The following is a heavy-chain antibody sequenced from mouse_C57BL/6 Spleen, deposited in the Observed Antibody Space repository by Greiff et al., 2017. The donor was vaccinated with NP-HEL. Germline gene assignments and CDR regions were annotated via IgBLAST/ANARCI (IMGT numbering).Heavy chain of an antibody. CDR1: GFTFSSYA. CDR3: TRVQLTGTFDY. Sequence: EVKVVESGEGLVKPGGSLKLSCAASGFTFSSYAMSWVRQTPEKRLEWVAYISSGGDYIYYADTVKGRFTISRDNARNTLYLQMSSLKSEDTAMYYCTRVQLTGTFDYWGQGTTLTVSS. CDR2: ISSGGDYI. V-gene: IGHV5-9-1*02. J-gene: IGHJ2*01. D-gene: IGHD4-1*01.